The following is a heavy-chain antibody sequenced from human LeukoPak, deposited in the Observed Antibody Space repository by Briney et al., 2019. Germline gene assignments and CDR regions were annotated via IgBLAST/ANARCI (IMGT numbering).Heavy chain of an antibody. CDR3: AKDLIQLWLFPDD. CDR2: ISDRGGST. Sequence: GGSLRLSCAASGFTFSNYAMTWVRQVPGKGLEWVSTISDRGGSTYYADSAKGRFTISRDNSRNTLYLQVDSLSAEDTAVYYCAKDLIQLWLFPDDWGQGTLVTVSS. CDR1: GFTFSNYA. J-gene: IGHJ4*02. D-gene: IGHD5-18*01. V-gene: IGHV3-23*01.